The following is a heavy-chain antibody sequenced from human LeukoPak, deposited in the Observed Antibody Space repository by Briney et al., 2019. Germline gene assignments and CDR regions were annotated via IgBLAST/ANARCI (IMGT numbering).Heavy chain of an antibody. CDR2: ISSSSSTI. CDR1: GFTFSSYS. V-gene: IGHV3-48*01. J-gene: IGHJ4*02. Sequence: GGSLRLSCAASGFTFSSYSMNWVRQAPGKGLEWVSYISSSSSTIYYADSAKGRFTISRDNAKNSLYLQMNSLRAEDTAVYYCARMPAAAGDYWGQGTLVTVSS. CDR3: ARMPAAAGDY. D-gene: IGHD6-13*01.